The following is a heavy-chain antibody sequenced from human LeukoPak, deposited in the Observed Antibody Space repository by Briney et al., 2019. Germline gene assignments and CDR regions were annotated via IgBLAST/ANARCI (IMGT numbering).Heavy chain of an antibody. CDR2: ISSSSSYI. CDR1: GFTFSSYS. D-gene: IGHD3-16*02. V-gene: IGHV3-21*01. Sequence: GGSLRLSCAASGFTFSSYSMNWVRQAPGKGLEGVSSISSSSSYIYYADSVKGRFTISRDNAKNSLYLQMNSLRAEDTAVYYCAPQGDDYVWGSYRPNNWFDPWGQGTLVTVSS. CDR3: APQGDDYVWGSYRPNNWFDP. J-gene: IGHJ5*02.